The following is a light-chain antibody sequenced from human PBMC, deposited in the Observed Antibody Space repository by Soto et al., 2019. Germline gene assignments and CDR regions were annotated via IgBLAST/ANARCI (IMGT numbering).Light chain of an antibody. Sequence: EIVLTQSPGTLSLSPGERATLSCRASQSVNSNFLAWYQQKPGQAPRLVVYGASSRATGVPDRFSASGSGTDFTLTISTLEPEDFAVYYCQQYAKAPLTFGQGTKVDIK. J-gene: IGKJ1*01. V-gene: IGKV3-20*01. CDR2: GAS. CDR1: QSVNSNF. CDR3: QQYAKAPLT.